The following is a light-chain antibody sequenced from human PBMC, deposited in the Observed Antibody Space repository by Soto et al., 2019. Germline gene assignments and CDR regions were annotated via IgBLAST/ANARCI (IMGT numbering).Light chain of an antibody. V-gene: IGKV3-20*01. CDR1: QSVSSSY. CDR2: GAS. CDR3: QQYGSSPLFA. J-gene: IGKJ3*01. Sequence: IVLTQSPGTLSLSPGERATLSCRASQSVSSSYLAWYQQKPGQAPRLLIYGASSRATGIPDRFSGSGSGTDFTLTISRLEPEDFAVYYCQQYGSSPLFAFGPGTKVEI.